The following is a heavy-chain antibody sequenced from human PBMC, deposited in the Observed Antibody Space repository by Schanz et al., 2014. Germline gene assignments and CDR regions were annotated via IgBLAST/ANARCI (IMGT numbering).Heavy chain of an antibody. J-gene: IGHJ4*02. V-gene: IGHV1-2*02. D-gene: IGHD6-19*01. Sequence: QGQLVESGGEVKKPGASVKVSCKASGYIFIGYFIHWVRQAPGQGLEGMGWINPGSGDTKYSPKFQGRVTMTRDTSITTAYMELNRLTYDDTAVYYCARDDGFSSGWGQGTLVTVSS. CDR3: ARDDGFSSG. CDR1: GYIFIGYF. CDR2: INPGSGDT.